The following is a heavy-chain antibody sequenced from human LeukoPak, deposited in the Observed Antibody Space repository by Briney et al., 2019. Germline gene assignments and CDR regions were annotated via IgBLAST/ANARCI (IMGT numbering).Heavy chain of an antibody. CDR1: GGTFSSYA. CDR3: ARVGWGKYSGYDYFDY. D-gene: IGHD5-12*01. J-gene: IGHJ4*02. CDR2: INPNSGGT. Sequence: ASVKVSCKASGGTFSSYAISWVRQAPGQGLEWMGWINPNSGGTNYAQKFQGRVTMTRDTSISTAYMELSRLRSDDTAVYYCARVGWGKYSGYDYFDYWGQGTLVTVSS. V-gene: IGHV1-2*02.